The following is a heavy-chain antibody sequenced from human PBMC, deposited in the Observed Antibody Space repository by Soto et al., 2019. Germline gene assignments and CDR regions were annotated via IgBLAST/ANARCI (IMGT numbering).Heavy chain of an antibody. CDR1: GYNFNNYE. J-gene: IGHJ2*01. CDR2: ISAYNGNT. D-gene: IGHD3-10*01. Sequence: QVQLLQSGAEVKKPGASVKISCKASGYNFNNYEINWVRQAPAQGLEWMGWISAYNGNTNYAQKLQGRVTMTTDTSTSTAYMELRSLRSDDTAVYYCAREANMVRGVMWEEYFDLWGRGTLVTVSS. CDR3: AREANMVRGVMWEEYFDL. V-gene: IGHV1-18*01.